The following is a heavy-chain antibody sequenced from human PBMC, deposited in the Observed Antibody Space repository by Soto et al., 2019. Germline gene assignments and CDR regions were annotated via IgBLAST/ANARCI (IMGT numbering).Heavy chain of an antibody. CDR2: IYYSGST. CDR3: ARGYCSSTSCYTRTYYYYGMDV. V-gene: IGHV4-31*03. CDR1: GGSISSGGYY. D-gene: IGHD2-2*02. Sequence: SETLSLTCTVSGGSISSGGYYWSWIRQHPGKGLEWIGYIYYSGSTYYNPSLKSRVTISVDTSKNQFSLKLSSVTAADTAVYYCARGYCSSTSCYTRTYYYYGMDVWGQGTTVTV. J-gene: IGHJ6*02.